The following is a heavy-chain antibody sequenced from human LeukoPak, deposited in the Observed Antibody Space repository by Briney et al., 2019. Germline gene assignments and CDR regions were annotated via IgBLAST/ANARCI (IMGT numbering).Heavy chain of an antibody. CDR3: ASSPHCSGGSCYSRGNEYFQH. Sequence: SETLSLTCTVSDDSISDYYRGWIRQPPGKGLEWIGYFHNSGTSTYDPSLKSRVTISADTSKNQFSLKLSSVTAADTAVYYCASSPHCSGGSCYSRGNEYFQHWGQGTLVTVSS. CDR2: FHNSGTS. CDR1: DDSISDYY. V-gene: IGHV4-59*12. D-gene: IGHD2-15*01. J-gene: IGHJ1*01.